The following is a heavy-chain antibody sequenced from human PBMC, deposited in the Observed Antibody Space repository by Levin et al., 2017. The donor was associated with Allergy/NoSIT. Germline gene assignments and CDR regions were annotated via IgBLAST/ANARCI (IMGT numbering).Heavy chain of an antibody. CDR2: ISYDGSNK. D-gene: IGHD6-19*01. J-gene: IGHJ3*02. Sequence: SCAASGFTFSSYAMHWVRQAPGKGLEWVAVISYDGSNKYYADSVKGRFTISRDNSKNTLYLQMNSLRAEDTAVYYCARTRGPYSSGWLRDAFDIWGQGTMVTVSS. CDR1: GFTFSSYA. V-gene: IGHV3-30-3*01. CDR3: ARTRGPYSSGWLRDAFDI.